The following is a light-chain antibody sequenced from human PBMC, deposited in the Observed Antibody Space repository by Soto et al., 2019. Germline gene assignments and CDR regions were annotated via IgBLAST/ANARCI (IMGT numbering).Light chain of an antibody. Sequence: DIQMTQSPSSLSASVGDRVTITCRASQAISNSLAWYQQKPWKVPELLIFAASTLQSGIPSRFGGSGFGTDFTLTISSLQLEDVAVYYGEKYNSAPFTFGQGTELVIK. J-gene: IGKJ2*01. CDR1: QAISNS. CDR3: EKYNSAPFT. V-gene: IGKV1-27*01. CDR2: AAS.